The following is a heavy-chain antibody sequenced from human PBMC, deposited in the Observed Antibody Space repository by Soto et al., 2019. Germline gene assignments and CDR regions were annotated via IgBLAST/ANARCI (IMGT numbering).Heavy chain of an antibody. Sequence: EVQLVESGGGLVKPGGSLRLSCAASGFTFSSYSMNWVRQAPGKGLEWISSISSSSSYIYYADSVKGRFTISRDNAKNSLYLQMNSLRAEDTAVYYCARSVRNDAFDIWGQGTMVTVSS. CDR1: GFTFSSYS. V-gene: IGHV3-21*01. J-gene: IGHJ3*02. CDR3: ARSVRNDAFDI. CDR2: ISSSSSYI.